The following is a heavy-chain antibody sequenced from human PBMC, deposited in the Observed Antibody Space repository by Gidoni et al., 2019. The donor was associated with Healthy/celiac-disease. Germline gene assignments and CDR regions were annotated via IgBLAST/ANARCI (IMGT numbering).Heavy chain of an antibody. CDR3: ASGGRGRTNWFDP. CDR2: IIPILGIA. V-gene: IGHV1-69*02. D-gene: IGHD3-16*01. Sequence: QVQLVQSGAEVKKPGSSVKVSCTASGGTFSSYTISWVRQAPGQGLEWMGRIIPILGIANYAQKFQGRVTITADKSTSTAYMELSSLRSEDTAVYYCASGGRGRTNWFDPWGQGTLVTVSS. CDR1: GGTFSSYT. J-gene: IGHJ5*02.